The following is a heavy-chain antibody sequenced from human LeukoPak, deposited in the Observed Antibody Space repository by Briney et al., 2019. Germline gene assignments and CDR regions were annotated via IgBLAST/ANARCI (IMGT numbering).Heavy chain of an antibody. CDR1: GFTLSSYD. D-gene: IGHD3-10*02. V-gene: IGHV3-13*01. CDR2: IAYSGDT. CDR3: AKFFTGEYVRAFDI. Sequence: GGSLRLSCAASGFTLSSYDMHWVRQGSGKGLEWVSAIAYSGDTYYPGSVTGRFTITRDNSKNTLYLQMNSLRAEDTAVYYCAKFFTGEYVRAFDIWGQGTMVTVSS. J-gene: IGHJ3*02.